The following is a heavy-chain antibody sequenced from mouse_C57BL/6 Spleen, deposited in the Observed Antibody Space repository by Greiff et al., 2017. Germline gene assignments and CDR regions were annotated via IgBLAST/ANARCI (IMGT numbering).Heavy chain of an antibody. J-gene: IGHJ4*01. D-gene: IGHD1-1*01. Sequence: VQLQQSVAELVRPGASVKLSCTASGFNIQNTSLHWVKQRPEQCLEWIGRFDPANGHTKYAPKFQGKATITADTSANTAYLQLSSLTSEDTAIYYCARNYYGSSYDAMDYWGQGTSVTVSS. CDR1: GFNIQNTS. CDR2: FDPANGHT. CDR3: ARNYYGSSYDAMDY. V-gene: IGHV14-3*01.